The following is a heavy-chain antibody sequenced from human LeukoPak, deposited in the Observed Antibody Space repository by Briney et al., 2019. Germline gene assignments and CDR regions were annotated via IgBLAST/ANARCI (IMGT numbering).Heavy chain of an antibody. V-gene: IGHV3-30*02. CDR3: ATAGYSSSSPFRVSRPYYYYYMDV. D-gene: IGHD6-6*01. Sequence: PGGSLRLSCAASGFTFSSYGMHWVRQAPGKGLEWVAVIWYGGSNKYYADSVKGRFTISRDNSKNTPYLQMNSLRAEDTAVYYCATAGYSSSSPFRVSRPYYYYYMDVWGKGTTVTVSS. J-gene: IGHJ6*03. CDR1: GFTFSSYG. CDR2: IWYGGSNK.